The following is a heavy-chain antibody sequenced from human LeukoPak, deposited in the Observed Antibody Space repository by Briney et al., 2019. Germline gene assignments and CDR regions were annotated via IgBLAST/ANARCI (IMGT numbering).Heavy chain of an antibody. CDR3: AKSGDRGAYCSGGSCYAYYYYNMDV. D-gene: IGHD2-15*01. CDR2: IRYDGSNK. V-gene: IGHV3-30*02. J-gene: IGHJ6*03. CDR1: GFTFSSYG. Sequence: AGGSLRLSCAASGFTFSSYGMHWVRQAPGKGLEWVAFIRYDGSNKYYADSVKGRFTISRDNSKNTLYLQMNSLRAEDTAIYYCAKSGDRGAYCSGGSCYAYYYYNMDVWGKGTTVTISS.